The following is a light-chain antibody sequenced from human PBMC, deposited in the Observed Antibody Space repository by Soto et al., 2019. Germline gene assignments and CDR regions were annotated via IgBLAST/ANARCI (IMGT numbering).Light chain of an antibody. CDR3: ETWDSNTRV. Sequence: QSVLTQSSSASASLGSSVTLTCTLSSGHSSYIIAWHQQKPGKAPRYLMKLEGSGSYNKGSGVPDRFSGSSSGADRYLTISNLQFEDEADYYCETWDSNTRVFGGGTKLTVL. V-gene: IGLV4-60*02. CDR2: LEGSGSY. J-gene: IGLJ2*01. CDR1: SGHSSYI.